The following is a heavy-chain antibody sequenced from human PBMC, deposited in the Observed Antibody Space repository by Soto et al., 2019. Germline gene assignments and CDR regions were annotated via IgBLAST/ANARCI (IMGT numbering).Heavy chain of an antibody. Sequence: PSQTLSLTCAISVDSVSSNSAAWNWIRQSPSRGLEWLGRTYYRSKWYNDYAVSVKSRITINPDTSKNQFSLQLNSVTPEDTAVYYCARSVEMATGRAFDIWGQGTMVTVSS. CDR3: ARSVEMATGRAFDI. V-gene: IGHV6-1*01. CDR1: VDSVSSNSAA. J-gene: IGHJ3*02. CDR2: TYYRSKWYN. D-gene: IGHD5-12*01.